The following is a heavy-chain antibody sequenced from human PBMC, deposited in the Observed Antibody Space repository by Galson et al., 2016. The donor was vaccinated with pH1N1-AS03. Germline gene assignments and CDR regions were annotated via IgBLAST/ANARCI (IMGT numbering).Heavy chain of an antibody. J-gene: IGHJ4*02. D-gene: IGHD1-26*01. V-gene: IGHV1-8*01. CDR1: GYTFTSYD. CDR2: MNPSSGNT. Sequence: SVKVSCKASGYTFTSYDINWVRQSTGRGLEWMGWMNPSSGNTGYAQKFQGRVTMTRGTSIRTAYMELYNLRSADTAVYYCTKKYRANTKGRYAELGYWGQGTLVTVSS. CDR3: TKKYRANTKGRYAELGY.